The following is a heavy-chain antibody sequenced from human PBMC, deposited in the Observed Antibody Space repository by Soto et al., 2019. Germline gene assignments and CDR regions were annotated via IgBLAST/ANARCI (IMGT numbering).Heavy chain of an antibody. V-gene: IGHV1-18*01. CDR2: ISAYNGNT. CDR3: ARTVLGPDLLADSFVDYYYYMDV. CDR1: GYTFTSYG. J-gene: IGHJ6*03. D-gene: IGHD3-9*01. Sequence: ASVKVSCKASGYTFTSYGISWVRQAPGQGLEWMGWISAYNGNTNYAQKLQGRVTMTTDTSTSTAYMELRSLRSDDTAVYYCARTVLGPDLLADSFVDYYYYMDVWGQGTTVTVSS.